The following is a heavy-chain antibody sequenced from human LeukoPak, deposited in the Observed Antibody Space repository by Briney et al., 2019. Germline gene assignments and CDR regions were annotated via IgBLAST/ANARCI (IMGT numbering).Heavy chain of an antibody. V-gene: IGHV4-31*01. CDR1: GGSISSGGYY. D-gene: IGHD3-22*01. CDR3: ARARDYDSSGYFDY. CDR2: IYYSGST. Sequence: SETLSLTCTVSGGSISSGGYYWSWIRQHPGKGLEWIGYIYYSGSTYYNPSLKSQVTISVDTSRNQFSLKLSSVTAADTAVYYCARARDYDSSGYFDYWGQGTLVTVSS. J-gene: IGHJ4*02.